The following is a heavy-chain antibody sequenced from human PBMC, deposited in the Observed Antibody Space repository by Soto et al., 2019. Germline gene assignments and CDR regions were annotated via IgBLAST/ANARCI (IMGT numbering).Heavy chain of an antibody. Sequence: SQTLSLTCGISGDSVLSNTAAWSSIRQSPSRGLEWLGRTYYRSQWYHDYAVSARSRITITPDTSKNQYSLQLNSVTPEDTAVYYCAILDCSTSCYFQHWRQGTLVTVPS. V-gene: IGHV6-1*01. CDR2: TYYRSQWYH. J-gene: IGHJ1*01. D-gene: IGHD2-2*01. CDR3: AILDCSTSCYFQH. CDR1: GDSVLSNTAA.